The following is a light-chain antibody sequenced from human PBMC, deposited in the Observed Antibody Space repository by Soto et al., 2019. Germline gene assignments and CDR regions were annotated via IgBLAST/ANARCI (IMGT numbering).Light chain of an antibody. CDR2: DVS. J-gene: IGLJ1*01. V-gene: IGLV2-14*01. CDR1: SSDVGGYKY. Sequence: QSVRTQPASGSGSPGQSITISCTGTSSDVGGYKYVSWYQQHPGKAPKLMIYDVSNRPSGVSDRFSGSKSGNTASLTISGLQSEDAAAYYSSTYTRSSTRPIGSRTKVT. CDR3: STYTRSSTRP.